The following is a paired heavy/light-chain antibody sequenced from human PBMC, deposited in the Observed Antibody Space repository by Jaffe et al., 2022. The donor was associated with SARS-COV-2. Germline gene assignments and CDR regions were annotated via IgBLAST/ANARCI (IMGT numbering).Light chain of an antibody. J-gene: IGKJ2*01. CDR1: QSVSSN. Sequence: EIVMTQSPATLSVSPGERATLSCRASQSVSSNLAWYQQKPGQAPRLLIYGASTRATGIPARFSGSGSGTEFTLTISSLQSEDFAVYYCQQYNNWPQTFGQGTKLEIK. CDR3: QQYNNWPQT. CDR2: GAS. V-gene: IGKV3-15*01.
Heavy chain of an antibody. CDR3: ARDRPAVEYSGYDLFDY. D-gene: IGHD5-12*01. Sequence: QVQLVESGGGLVKPGGSLRLSCAASGFTFSDYYMSWIRQAPGKGLEWVSYISSSGSTIYYADSVKGRFTISRDNAKNSLYLQMNSLRAEDTAVYYCARDRPAVEYSGYDLFDYWGQGTLVTVSS. V-gene: IGHV3-11*01. CDR2: ISSSGSTI. J-gene: IGHJ4*02. CDR1: GFTFSDYY.